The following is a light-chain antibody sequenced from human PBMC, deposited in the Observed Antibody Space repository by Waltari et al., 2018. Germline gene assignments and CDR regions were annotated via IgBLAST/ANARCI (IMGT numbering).Light chain of an antibody. Sequence: QSALTQPASVSGSPGQSITLSCTGTRSDVGGYHYVSWYQHHPGKAPKLMIYDVSNRPSGVSNRFSGSKSGNTASLTISGLQAEDEADYYCSSYTSSSTLWVFGGGTKLTVL. J-gene: IGLJ3*02. V-gene: IGLV2-14*03. CDR1: RSDVGGYHY. CDR3: SSYTSSSTLWV. CDR2: DVS.